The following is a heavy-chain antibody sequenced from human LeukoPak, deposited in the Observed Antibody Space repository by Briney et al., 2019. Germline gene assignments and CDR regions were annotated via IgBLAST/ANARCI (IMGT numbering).Heavy chain of an antibody. CDR1: GGSISISNYY. V-gene: IGHV4-39*01. D-gene: IGHD1-26*01. Sequence: SETLSLTCTAPGGSISISNYYWGWIREPPGRGLEWIGSISYSGTYYNPSLKSRLTISVDTSKNHFSLNLRSVTAADTAVYYCARRTSNPVGAIDYWGQGTLVTVSS. CDR3: ARRTSNPVGAIDY. J-gene: IGHJ4*02. CDR2: ISYSGT.